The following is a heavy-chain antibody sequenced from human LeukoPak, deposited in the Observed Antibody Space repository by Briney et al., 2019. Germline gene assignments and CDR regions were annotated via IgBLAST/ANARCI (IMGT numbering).Heavy chain of an antibody. D-gene: IGHD6-13*01. CDR2: IIPIFGTA. Sequence: GASVKLSCKAFGYTFTGYWMHWVRQAPGQGLEWMGGIIPIFGTANYAQKFQGRVTITADKSTSTAYMELSSLRSEDTAVYYCARDHLAAQNWFDPWGQGTLVTVSS. CDR1: GYTFTGYW. J-gene: IGHJ5*02. V-gene: IGHV1-69*06. CDR3: ARDHLAAQNWFDP.